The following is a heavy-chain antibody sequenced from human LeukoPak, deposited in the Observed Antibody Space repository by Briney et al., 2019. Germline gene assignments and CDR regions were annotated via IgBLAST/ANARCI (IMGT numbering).Heavy chain of an antibody. V-gene: IGHV4-4*07. D-gene: IGHD3-10*01. J-gene: IGHJ5*02. CDR3: ARDGAHWFGEFNWFDP. Sequence: SETLSLTCTVSGGSISSYYWSWIRQPAGKGLEWIGRIYTSGSTNYNPSLKSRVTMSVDTSKNQFSLKLSSVTAADTAVYYCARDGAHWFGEFNWFDPWGQGTLVTVSS. CDR1: GGSISSYY. CDR2: IYTSGST.